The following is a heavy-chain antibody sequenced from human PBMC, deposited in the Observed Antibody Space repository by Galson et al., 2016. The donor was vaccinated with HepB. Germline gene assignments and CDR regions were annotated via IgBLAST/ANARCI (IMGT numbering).Heavy chain of an antibody. CDR2: INPSGGKT. D-gene: IGHD4-17*01. CDR3: ARGTGKLTTVTTVTALWYFDL. CDR1: GYTFRTYY. Sequence: QSGAEVKKPGESLKTSCKAFGYTFRTYYMHWVRQAPGQGLEWMGIINPSGGKTKYAQRFQGRVTMTSDTSTNTLYMELSSLRSDDTAVYYCARGTGKLTTVTTVTALWYFDLWGRGTLVTVSS. J-gene: IGHJ2*01. V-gene: IGHV1-46*01.